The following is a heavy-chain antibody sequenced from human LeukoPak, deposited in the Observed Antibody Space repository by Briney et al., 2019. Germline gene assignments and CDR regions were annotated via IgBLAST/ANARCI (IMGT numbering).Heavy chain of an antibody. CDR2: IKSKTDGATT. CDR1: GFTLSNAW. J-gene: IGHJ4*02. CDR3: TTAYYYGSGSPFDY. D-gene: IGHD3-10*01. Sequence: GGSLRLSCAASGFTLSNAWMSWVRQAPGKGLEWVGRIKSKTDGATTDYAAPVKGRFTISRDDSKNTLYLQMNSLKTEDTAVYYCTTAYYYGSGSPFDYWGQGTLVTVSS. V-gene: IGHV3-15*01.